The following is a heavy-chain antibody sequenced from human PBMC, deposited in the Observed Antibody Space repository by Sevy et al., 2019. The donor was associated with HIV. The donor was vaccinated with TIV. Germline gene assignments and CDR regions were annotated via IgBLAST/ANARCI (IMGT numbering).Heavy chain of an antibody. J-gene: IGHJ4*02. D-gene: IGHD3-10*01. CDR2: ISGAGFGT. Sequence: GGSLRLSCAASTFTFANYAMTWVRQAPGKGLEWVSSISGAGFGTSYADSVKGRFTISRDNSNNTLYLQMNNLRVEDTAIYYCVQEKGVTIIYIYDSWGQGTRVTVSS. CDR1: TFTFANYA. V-gene: IGHV3-23*01. CDR3: VQEKGVTIIYIYDS.